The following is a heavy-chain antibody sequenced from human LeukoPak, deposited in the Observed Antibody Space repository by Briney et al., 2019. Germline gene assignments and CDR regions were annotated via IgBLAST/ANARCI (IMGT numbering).Heavy chain of an antibody. J-gene: IGHJ4*02. CDR3: ATADGAVRGVPGD. CDR1: GYTRTELS. Sequence: ASVTVSCKVSGYTRTELSMHWVRQAPGKGLEWMGGFDPEHGETIYAQKFQGRVTMTEDTSTDTAYMELSSLRSEDTAVYYCATADGAVRGVPGDWGQGTLVTVSS. CDR2: FDPEHGET. V-gene: IGHV1-24*01. D-gene: IGHD3-10*01.